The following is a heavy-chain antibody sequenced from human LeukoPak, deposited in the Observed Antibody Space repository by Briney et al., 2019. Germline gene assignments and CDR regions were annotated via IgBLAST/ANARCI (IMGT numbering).Heavy chain of an antibody. V-gene: IGHV4-39*01. Sequence: SKTLSLTCTVSGGSISSSSYYWGWIRQPPGKGLEWIGSIYYSGGTYYNPSLKSRVTISVDTSKNQFSLKLGSVTAADTAVYYCARQAPHSSDYWGQGTLVTVSS. CDR3: ARQAPHSSDY. CDR1: GGSISSSSYY. D-gene: IGHD6-13*01. CDR2: IYYSGGT. J-gene: IGHJ4*02.